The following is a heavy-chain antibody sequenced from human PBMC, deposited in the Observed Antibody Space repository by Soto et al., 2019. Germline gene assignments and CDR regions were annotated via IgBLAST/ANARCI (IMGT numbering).Heavy chain of an antibody. CDR2: ISYDGSNK. J-gene: IGHJ4*02. CDR1: GFTFSSYG. V-gene: IGHV3-30*18. D-gene: IGHD4-4*01. CDR3: AKDRDDYSNPTGVLGFDY. Sequence: GGSLRLSCAASGFTFSSYGMHWVHQAPGKGLEWVAVISYDGSNKYYADSVKGRFTISRDNSKNTLYLQMNSLRAEDTAVYYCAKDRDDYSNPTGVLGFDYWGQGTLVTVSS.